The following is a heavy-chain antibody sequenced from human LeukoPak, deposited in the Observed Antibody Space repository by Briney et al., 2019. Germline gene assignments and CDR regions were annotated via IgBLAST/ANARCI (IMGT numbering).Heavy chain of an antibody. D-gene: IGHD4-17*01. CDR1: GGSFSGYY. V-gene: IGHV4-34*01. J-gene: IGHJ4*02. CDR2: INHSGST. Sequence: SETLSLTCAVYGGSFSGYYWSWIRQPPGKGLEWFGEINHSGSTNYNPSLKSRVTISVDTSKNQFSLKLSSVTAADTAVFYCARLDRRSTVTNPYFDYWGQGTLVTVSS. CDR3: ARLDRRSTVTNPYFDY.